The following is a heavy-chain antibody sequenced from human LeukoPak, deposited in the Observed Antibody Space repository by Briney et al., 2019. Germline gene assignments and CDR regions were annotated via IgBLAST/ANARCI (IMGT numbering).Heavy chain of an antibody. CDR1: GFTFSSYA. J-gene: IGHJ4*02. Sequence: PGGSLRLSCAASGFTFSSYAMHWVRQAPGKGLEYVLGISSDGGSPFHVNSVKGRFTISRDNSKDTLYLQMGSLRAEGMAVYYCAREYCSGGRCQYYFDYWGQGTLVTVSS. D-gene: IGHD2-15*01. CDR2: ISSDGGSP. V-gene: IGHV3-64*01. CDR3: AREYCSGGRCQYYFDY.